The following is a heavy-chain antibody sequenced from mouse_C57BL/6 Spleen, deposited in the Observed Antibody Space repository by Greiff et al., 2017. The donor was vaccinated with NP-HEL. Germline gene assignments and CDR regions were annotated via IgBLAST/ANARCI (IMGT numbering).Heavy chain of an antibody. J-gene: IGHJ4*01. CDR2: INPNNGGT. CDR1: GYTFTDYY. D-gene: IGHD2-12*01. CDR3: GGHDGGAMDY. V-gene: IGHV1-26*01. Sequence: EVQLQQSGPELVKPGASVKISCKASGYTFTDYYMNWVKQSHGKSLEWIGDINPNNGGTSYNQKFKGKATLTVDKSSSTAYMELRSLTAEDSAVYYCGGHDGGAMDYWGQGTSVTVSS.